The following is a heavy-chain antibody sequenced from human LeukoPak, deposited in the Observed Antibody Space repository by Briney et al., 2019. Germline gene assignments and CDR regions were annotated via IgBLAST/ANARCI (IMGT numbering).Heavy chain of an antibody. Sequence: GGSLGLSCAASGFTFDDFPMHWVRQQPGKGLEWVSLVSVDGDTKYYADSVRGRFTISRDNSKNSLYLQMNSLRIEDTAFYYCAKDIIGYAPLWGQGTLVTVSS. CDR1: GFTFDDFP. V-gene: IGHV3-43*01. D-gene: IGHD2-8*01. J-gene: IGHJ4*02. CDR2: VSVDGDTK. CDR3: AKDIIGYAPL.